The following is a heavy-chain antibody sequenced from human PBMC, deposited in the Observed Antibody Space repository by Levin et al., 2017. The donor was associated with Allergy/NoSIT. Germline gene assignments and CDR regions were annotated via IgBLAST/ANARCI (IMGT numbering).Heavy chain of an antibody. J-gene: IGHJ4*02. V-gene: IGHV3-30-3*01. CDR3: ARDGHDYGV. CDR2: ISYDGSNK. Sequence: GGSLRLSCAASGFTFSSYAMHWVRQAPGKGLEWVAVISYDGSNKYYADSVKGRFTISRDNSKNTLYLQMNSLRAEDTAVYYCARDGHDYGVWGQGTLVTVSS. D-gene: IGHD4-17*01. CDR1: GFTFSSYA.